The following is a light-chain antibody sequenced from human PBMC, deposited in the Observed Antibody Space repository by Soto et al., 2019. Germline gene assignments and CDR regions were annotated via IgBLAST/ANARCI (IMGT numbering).Light chain of an antibody. J-gene: IGLJ1*01. CDR1: SGDIGSYNR. V-gene: IGLV2-23*02. CDR3: CSHAGGITVYV. Sequence: QSALTQPASVSGSPGQSITISCTGTSGDIGSYNRVSWYQQHPGKAPKLIIYEVTDRPSGVSNRFSGSKSGNTASLTISGLQAEDEAEYYCCSHAGGITVYVFGAGTKVTVL. CDR2: EVT.